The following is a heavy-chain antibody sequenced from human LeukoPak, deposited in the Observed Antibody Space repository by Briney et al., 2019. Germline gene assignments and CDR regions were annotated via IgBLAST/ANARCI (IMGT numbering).Heavy chain of an antibody. V-gene: IGHV4-38-2*02. Sequence: SETLSLTCTVSGYSISSGYYWGWIRQPPGKGLEWIGSIYHSGSTYYDPSLKSRVTISVDTSKNQFSLKLSSVTAADTAVYYCARVPLPVGAAAEGYMDVWGKGTTVTVSS. J-gene: IGHJ6*03. CDR1: GYSISSGYY. CDR2: IYHSGST. CDR3: ARVPLPVGAAAEGYMDV. D-gene: IGHD6-13*01.